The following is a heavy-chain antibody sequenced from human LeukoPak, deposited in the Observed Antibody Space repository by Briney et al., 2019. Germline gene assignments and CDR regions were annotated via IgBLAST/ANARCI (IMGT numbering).Heavy chain of an antibody. CDR1: GGSISSYY. V-gene: IGHV4-59*01. Sequence: SETLSLTCTVSGGSISSYYWIWIRQPPGKGLEWIGYIYYSGSTNYNPSLTSRVTISVDTSKNQFSLKLSSVTAADTAVYYCARVRSSSSLSPWYFDLWGRGTLVTVSS. CDR2: IYYSGST. J-gene: IGHJ2*01. CDR3: ARVRSSSSLSPWYFDL. D-gene: IGHD6-13*01.